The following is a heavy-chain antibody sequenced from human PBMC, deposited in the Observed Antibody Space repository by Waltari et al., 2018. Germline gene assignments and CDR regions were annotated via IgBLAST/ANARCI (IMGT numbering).Heavy chain of an antibody. D-gene: IGHD6-13*01. Sequence: EVQLVESGGGLVQPGRSLRLSCAASGFTFDDYAMHWVRQAPGKGLEWVSGISWNSGSIGDADSVKGRFTISRDNAKNSLYLQMNSLRAEDTALYYCAKDREGSSWGDAFDIWGQGTMVTVSS. J-gene: IGHJ3*02. CDR3: AKDREGSSWGDAFDI. CDR2: ISWNSGSI. CDR1: GFTFDDYA. V-gene: IGHV3-9*01.